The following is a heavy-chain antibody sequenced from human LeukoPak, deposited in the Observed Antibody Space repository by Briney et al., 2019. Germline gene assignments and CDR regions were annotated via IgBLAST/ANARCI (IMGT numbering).Heavy chain of an antibody. CDR3: ATPSDPIVGARGYFEY. CDR1: GFTFSSYS. Sequence: GGSLRLSCAASGFTFSSYSTNWVRQAPGKGLEWVSSISSSSSYIYYADSVKGRFTISRDNAKNSLYLQMNSLRAEDTAVYYCATPSDPIVGARGYFEYWGQGTLVTVSS. CDR2: ISSSSSYI. J-gene: IGHJ4*02. D-gene: IGHD1-26*01. V-gene: IGHV3-21*01.